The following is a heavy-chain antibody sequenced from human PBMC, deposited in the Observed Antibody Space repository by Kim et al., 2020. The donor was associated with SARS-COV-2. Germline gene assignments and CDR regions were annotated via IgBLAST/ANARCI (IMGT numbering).Heavy chain of an antibody. D-gene: IGHD3-10*01. J-gene: IGHJ4*03. V-gene: IGHV1-69*04. CDR3: ARDPLYGSGGYYWGYFDY. CDR2: INPIVDIS. CDR1: GATFSSYA. Sequence: SVKVSCKASGATFSSYAFSWVRQAPGQGLEWVGRINPIVDISSYAQKFQGRVIITADKSTSTAYMERRSLRSEDTAVYYCARDPLYGSGGYYWGYFDYW.